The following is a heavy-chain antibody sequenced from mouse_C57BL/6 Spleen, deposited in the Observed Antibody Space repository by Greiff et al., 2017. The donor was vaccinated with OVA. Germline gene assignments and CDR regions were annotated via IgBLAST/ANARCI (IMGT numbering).Heavy chain of an antibody. J-gene: IGHJ1*03. Sequence: EVQLVESRGGLVKPGGSLKLSCAASGFTFSSYAMSWVRQTPEKRLEWVATISDGGSYTYYPDNVKGRFTISRDNAKNNLYLQMSHLKSEDTAMYYCARGGTGTGWYFDVWGTGTTVTVSS. CDR1: GFTFSSYA. D-gene: IGHD4-1*01. V-gene: IGHV5-4*01. CDR2: ISDGGSYT. CDR3: ARGGTGTGWYFDV.